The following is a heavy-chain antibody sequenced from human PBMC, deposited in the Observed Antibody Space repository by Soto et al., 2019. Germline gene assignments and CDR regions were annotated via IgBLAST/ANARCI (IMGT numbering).Heavy chain of an antibody. CDR3: AKGLRFLEWLTGVDY. CDR2: ISGSGGST. V-gene: IGHV3-23*01. D-gene: IGHD3-3*01. J-gene: IGHJ4*02. CDR1: GFTFTNYA. Sequence: EVQLLESGGGLVQPGGSLRLSCAASGFTFTNYAMAWVRQAPGKGLEWVSTISGSGGSTYYADSVKGRFSISRDNSENTLFLQMNSLRAEDTAVYYCAKGLRFLEWLTGVDYWGQGTLVTVSS.